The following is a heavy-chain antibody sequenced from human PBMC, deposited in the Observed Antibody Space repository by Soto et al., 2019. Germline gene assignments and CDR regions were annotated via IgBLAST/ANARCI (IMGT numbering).Heavy chain of an antibody. D-gene: IGHD1-1*01. J-gene: IGHJ4*02. V-gene: IGHV1-18*01. CDR3: ARGRYGDY. CDR1: GYAFTTYG. Sequence: QVHLVQSGAEVKKPGASVKVSCKGSGYAFTTYGITWVRQAPGPGLERMGWISAHNGNTKYAQKLQGRVTVTRDTSTSTAYMELRSLRSDDTAVYYCARGRYGDYWGQGALVTVSS. CDR2: ISAHNGNT.